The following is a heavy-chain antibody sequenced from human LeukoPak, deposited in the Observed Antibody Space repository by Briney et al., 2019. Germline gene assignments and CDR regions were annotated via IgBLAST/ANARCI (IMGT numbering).Heavy chain of an antibody. CDR3: AKRSRDSSGWFDY. D-gene: IGHD6-19*01. V-gene: IGHV3-53*01. CDR2: IYSGGST. J-gene: IGHJ4*02. Sequence: GGSLRLSCAASGFTVSSNYMSWVRQAPGKGLEWVSVIYSGGSTYYADSVKGRFTISRDNSKSTLFLQMNSLRVEDTAVYYCAKRSRDSSGWFDYWGQGTLVTVSS. CDR1: GFTVSSNY.